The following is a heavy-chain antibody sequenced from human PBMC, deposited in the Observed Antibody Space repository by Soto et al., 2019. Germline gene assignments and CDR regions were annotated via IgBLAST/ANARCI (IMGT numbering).Heavy chain of an antibody. D-gene: IGHD3-22*01. CDR2: ISPSGSYK. J-gene: IGHJ5*01. V-gene: IGHV3-21*06. CDR1: GFTFSLYS. Sequence: ESGGGLVKPGGSLRVSCEASGFTFSLYSMIWVRRARGKGLEWVSSISPSGSYKVYADSLRGRFTISRDNAKNSLYLQMDSLRVEDTAMYYCVRARATDSRPDSWGQGTLVTVSS. CDR3: VRARATDSRPDS.